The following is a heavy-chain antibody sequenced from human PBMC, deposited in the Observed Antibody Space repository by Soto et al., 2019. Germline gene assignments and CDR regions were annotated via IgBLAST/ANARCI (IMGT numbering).Heavy chain of an antibody. J-gene: IGHJ4*02. Sequence: SVKVSCKASGCTFSSYAISWVRQAPGQGLEWMGGIIPIFGTANYAQKFQGRVTITEDESTSTAYMELSSLRSEDTAVYYCARADSGCYWHLEYLGQGTLVTVSS. CDR1: GCTFSSYA. V-gene: IGHV1-69*13. CDR3: ARADSGCYWHLEY. CDR2: IIPIFGTA. D-gene: IGHD6-19*01.